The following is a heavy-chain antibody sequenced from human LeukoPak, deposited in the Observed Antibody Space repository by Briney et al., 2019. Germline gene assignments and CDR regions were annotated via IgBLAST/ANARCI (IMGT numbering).Heavy chain of an antibody. CDR1: GGTFSSYA. V-gene: IGHV1-69*05. Sequence: SVKVSCKASGGTFSSYAISWVRQAPGQGLEWMGRIVPIFGTANYAQKFQGRVTITTDESTSTAYMELSSLRSEDTAVYYCAVYCSGGSCSPIDDYWGQGTLVPVSS. CDR2: IVPIFGTA. CDR3: AVYCSGGSCSPIDDY. D-gene: IGHD2-15*01. J-gene: IGHJ4*02.